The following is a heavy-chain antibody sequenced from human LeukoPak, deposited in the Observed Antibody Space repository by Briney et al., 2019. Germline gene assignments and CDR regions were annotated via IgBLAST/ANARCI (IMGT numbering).Heavy chain of an antibody. J-gene: IGHJ4*02. D-gene: IGHD3-22*01. CDR3: AREYYSSGYYSFDY. CDR1: GFTFSSYS. V-gene: IGHV4-34*01. Sequence: GSLRLSCAASGFTFSSYSMNWVRQPPGKGLEWIGEINHSGSTNYNPSLKSRVTISVDTSKNQFSLKLSSVTAADTAVYYCAREYYSSGYYSFDYWGQGTLVTVSS. CDR2: INHSGST.